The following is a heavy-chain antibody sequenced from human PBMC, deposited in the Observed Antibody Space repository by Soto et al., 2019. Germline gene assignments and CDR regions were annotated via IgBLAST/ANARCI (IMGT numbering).Heavy chain of an antibody. D-gene: IGHD3-16*01. CDR2: ISGYNGNR. V-gene: IGHV1-18*01. CDR3: AEKVESRGGEYDY. CDR1: GYTFTTYG. Sequence: QVQLVQSGAEVKKPGASVKVSCKASGYTFTTYGISWMRQAPGQGLEWMGWISGYNGNRNYAQNLQGRVTVTTDTSTSTAYMGLRNLRSDQPAVYYWAEKVESRGGEYDYWGQGTLVIVSS. J-gene: IGHJ4*02.